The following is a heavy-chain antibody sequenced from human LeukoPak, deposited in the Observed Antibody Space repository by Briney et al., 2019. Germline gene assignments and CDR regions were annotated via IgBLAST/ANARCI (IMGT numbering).Heavy chain of an antibody. CDR3: ARKAATNYYFDY. J-gene: IGHJ4*02. V-gene: IGHV4-31*02. D-gene: IGHD2-15*01. Sequence: CIRYIYYSGSTYYNPALKRRVIISLDSSKNQFSLKLTSVTAADTAIYYCARKAATNYYFDYWGQGSLVTVSS. CDR2: IYYSGST.